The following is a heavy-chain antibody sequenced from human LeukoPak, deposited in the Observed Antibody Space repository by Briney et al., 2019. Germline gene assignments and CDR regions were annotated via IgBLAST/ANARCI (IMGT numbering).Heavy chain of an antibody. D-gene: IGHD4-17*01. CDR1: GFTFSSYW. CDR3: AVNRGYGDFFDY. Sequence: GGSLRLSCAASGFTFSSYWMCWVRQAPGKGLEWVANINQYGSDKYYVDSVKGRFTISRDNAKNSLYLQMNSLRAEDTAVYYCAVNRGYGDFFDYWGQGTLVTVSS. CDR2: INQYGSDK. J-gene: IGHJ4*02. V-gene: IGHV3-7*01.